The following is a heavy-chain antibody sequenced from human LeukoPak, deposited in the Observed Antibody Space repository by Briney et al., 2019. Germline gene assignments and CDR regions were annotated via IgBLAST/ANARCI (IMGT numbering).Heavy chain of an antibody. CDR1: GYTFTGYY. Sequence: ASVKVSCKASGYTFTGYYMHWVRQAPGQGLEWMGWINPNSGSTNYAQKFQGRVTMTRDTSISTAFMDLSRLRSDDTAVYYCARRGNYGDYIDYWGQGTLVTVSS. D-gene: IGHD4-17*01. CDR3: ARRGNYGDYIDY. V-gene: IGHV1-2*02. CDR2: INPNSGST. J-gene: IGHJ4*02.